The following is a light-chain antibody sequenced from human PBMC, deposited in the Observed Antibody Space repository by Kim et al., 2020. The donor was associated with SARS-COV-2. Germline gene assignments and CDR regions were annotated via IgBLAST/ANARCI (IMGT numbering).Light chain of an antibody. CDR3: QQYDSLSS. J-gene: IGKJ2*01. CDR1: QSIRSW. V-gene: IGKV1-5*01. CDR2: EAS. Sequence: PSASAGDSVTIAWRASQSIRSWLAWYQQKPGKAPKLLIHEASILEDGVPSRFSGSGYGTDFTLTISGLQPDDSATYYCQQYDSLSSFGQGTKLEI.